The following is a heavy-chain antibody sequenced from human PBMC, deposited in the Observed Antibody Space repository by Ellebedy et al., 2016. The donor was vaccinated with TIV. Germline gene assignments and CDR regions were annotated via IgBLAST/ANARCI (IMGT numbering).Heavy chain of an antibody. J-gene: IGHJ4*02. CDR2: INEDGSDN. V-gene: IGHV3-7*03. CDR1: GFSLNNFW. CDR3: ARADRNVDY. D-gene: IGHD4-11*01. Sequence: GESLKISCAVSGFSLNNFWMTWVRQSPGRGLAWVATINEDGSDNYYVDSVKGRFTISRDNARNSLYLQMDSLRAEDTAVYYCARADRNVDYWGQGTLVTVSS.